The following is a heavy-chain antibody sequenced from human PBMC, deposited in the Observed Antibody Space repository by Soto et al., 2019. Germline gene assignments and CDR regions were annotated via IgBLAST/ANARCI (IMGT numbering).Heavy chain of an antibody. V-gene: IGHV3-11*01. Sequence: PGGSLRLSCAASGFTFSDYYMSWIRQAPGKGLEWVSYISSSGSTIYYADPVKGRFTISRDNAKNSLYLQMNSLRAEDTAVYYCARDFRGGDYGAYFDYWGQGTLVTVSS. J-gene: IGHJ4*02. CDR2: ISSSGSTI. CDR3: ARDFRGGDYGAYFDY. D-gene: IGHD4-17*01. CDR1: GFTFSDYY.